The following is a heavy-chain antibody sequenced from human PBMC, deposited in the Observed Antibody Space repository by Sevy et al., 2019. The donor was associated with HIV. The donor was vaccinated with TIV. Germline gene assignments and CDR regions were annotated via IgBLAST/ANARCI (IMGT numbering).Heavy chain of an antibody. J-gene: IGHJ4*02. CDR2: IYYSGST. Sequence: SETLSLTCTVSGGSISSSSYYWGWIRQPPGKGLEWIGSIYYSGSTYYNPSLKSRVTISVDTSKNQFSRRLSSVTAADTAGYYCVGIYYDSSGYYFLSFDYWGQGTLVTVSS. CDR3: VGIYYDSSGYYFLSFDY. CDR1: GGSISSSSYY. V-gene: IGHV4-39*01. D-gene: IGHD3-22*01.